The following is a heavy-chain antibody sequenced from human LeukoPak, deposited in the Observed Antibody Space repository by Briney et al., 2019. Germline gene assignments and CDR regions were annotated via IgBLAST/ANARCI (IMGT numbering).Heavy chain of an antibody. J-gene: IGHJ4*02. V-gene: IGHV3-23*01. Sequence: PGGSLRLSCAASGFTFSSYGMSWVRQAPGKGLEWVSAISGSGGSTYYADSVKGRFTISRDNSKNTLYLQMNSLRAEDTAVYYCAKATYCSSTSCYVGDYWGQGTLVTVSS. D-gene: IGHD2-2*01. CDR3: AKATYCSSTSCYVGDY. CDR2: ISGSGGST. CDR1: GFTFSSYG.